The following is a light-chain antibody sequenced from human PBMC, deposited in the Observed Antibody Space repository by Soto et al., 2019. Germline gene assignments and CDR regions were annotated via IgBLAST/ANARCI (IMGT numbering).Light chain of an antibody. CDR1: NSDIGDNY. V-gene: IGLV1-51*01. J-gene: IGLJ2*01. CDR3: GTWDSSLSAV. Sequence: QSVLTQPPSVSAAPGQKVTISCSGSNSDIGDNYVSWYQQLPGTAPKLLIYDNKKRPSGIPDRFSASRSGSSATLVITGLQAGDEAHYYCGTWDSSLSAVFGGGTKLTVL. CDR2: DNK.